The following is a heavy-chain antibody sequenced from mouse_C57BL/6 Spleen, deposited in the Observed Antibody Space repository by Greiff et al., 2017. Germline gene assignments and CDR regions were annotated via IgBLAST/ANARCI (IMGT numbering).Heavy chain of an antibody. CDR2: FYPGDGDT. Sequence: QVQLKESGAELVKPGASVKISCKASGYAFSSYWMNWVKQRPGKGLEWIGRFYPGDGDTNYNGKFKGKATLTADKSSSTAYMQLSSLTSEDSAVYFCARVRTTMITTGPFFDYWGQGTTLTVSS. D-gene: IGHD2-4*01. V-gene: IGHV1-82*01. CDR3: ARVRTTMITTGPFFDY. CDR1: GYAFSSYW. J-gene: IGHJ2*01.